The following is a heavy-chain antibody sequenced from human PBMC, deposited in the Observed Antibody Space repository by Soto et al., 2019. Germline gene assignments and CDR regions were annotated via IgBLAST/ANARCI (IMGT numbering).Heavy chain of an antibody. CDR3: ASYDYIWGSYRPRGAAFDI. V-gene: IGHV4-31*03. CDR1: GGFISSGGYY. CDR2: IYYSGST. D-gene: IGHD3-16*02. Sequence: SETLSLTCTVSGGFISSGGYYWSWIRQHPGKGLEWIGYIYYSGSTYYNPSLKSRVTISVDTSKNQFSLKLSSVTAADTAVYYCASYDYIWGSYRPRGAAFDIWGQGTMVTVS. J-gene: IGHJ3*02.